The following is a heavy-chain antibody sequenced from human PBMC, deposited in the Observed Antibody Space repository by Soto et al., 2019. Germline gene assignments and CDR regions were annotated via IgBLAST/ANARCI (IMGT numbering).Heavy chain of an antibody. CDR3: AREQCSPLDRYCADCAVDWVDF. J-gene: IGHJ5*01. CDR2: ISGSGATT. V-gene: IGHV3-23*01. CDR1: GFSFSTYA. D-gene: IGHD2-8*01. Sequence: EVQLLQSGGGLVQPGGSLRLSCAASGFSFSTYAMSWVRQAPGKGLEWVSAISGSGATTFYADSMKGRFTISRDNSRDTLYLQRNSLRAEDTAVYFCAREQCSPLDRYCADCAVDWVDFWGRGTLVNVSS.